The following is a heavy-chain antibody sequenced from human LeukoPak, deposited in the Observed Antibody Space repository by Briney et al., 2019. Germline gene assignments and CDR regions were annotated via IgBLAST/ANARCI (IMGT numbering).Heavy chain of an antibody. J-gene: IGHJ3*02. CDR3: ARGTRYGESDAFDI. CDR1: GGSISSYY. CDR2: IYYSGST. Sequence: KASETLSLTCTVSGGSISSYYWSWIRQPPGKGLEWIGYIYYSGSTNYNPSLKSRVTISVDTSKNQFPLKLSSVTAADTAVYYCARGTRYGESDAFDIWGQGTMVTVSS. D-gene: IGHD3-9*01. V-gene: IGHV4-59*08.